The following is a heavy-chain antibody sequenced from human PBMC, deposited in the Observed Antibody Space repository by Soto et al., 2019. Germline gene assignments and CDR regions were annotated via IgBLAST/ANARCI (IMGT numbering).Heavy chain of an antibody. CDR2: IYYGGST. Sequence: PSETLSLTCTVSGGSISRYYWRWIRQSPGKGLEWIGYIYYGGSTNYNPSLKSRVTISVDTSRNQFSLKLSSVTAADTAVYYCAREYLGYPGYYYSYFDYWGQGTLFTVSS. D-gene: IGHD3-22*01. CDR1: GGSISRYY. J-gene: IGHJ4*02. CDR3: AREYLGYPGYYYSYFDY. V-gene: IGHV4-59*01.